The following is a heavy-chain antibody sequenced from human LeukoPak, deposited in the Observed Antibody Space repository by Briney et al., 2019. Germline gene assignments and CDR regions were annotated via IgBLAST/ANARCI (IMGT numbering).Heavy chain of an antibody. V-gene: IGHV3-23*01. CDR1: GFTFSSYA. D-gene: IGHD1-26*01. CDR2: ISDSGGIT. Sequence: AGGSLRLSCAASGFTFSSYAMSWVRQAPGEGLEWVSVISDSGGITYYADSVKGRFTISRVNSKNTLYLHMNSLRAEDTAVYYCAKEVGTIPTNLLDDWGQGTLVTVSS. J-gene: IGHJ4*02. CDR3: AKEVGTIPTNLLDD.